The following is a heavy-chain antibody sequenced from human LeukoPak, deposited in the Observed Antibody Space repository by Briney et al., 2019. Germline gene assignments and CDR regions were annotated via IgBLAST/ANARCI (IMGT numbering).Heavy chain of an antibody. D-gene: IGHD5-18*01. CDR3: ARGRALGYSYGFNDFDY. CDR2: ISYDGSNK. CDR1: GFTFSSYA. V-gene: IGHV3-30*14. J-gene: IGHJ4*02. Sequence: GGSLRLSCAASGFTFSSYAMHWVRQAPGKGLEWVAVISYDGSNKYYADSVKGRFTISRDNSKNTLYLQMNSLRAEDTAVYYCARGRALGYSYGFNDFDYWGQGTLVTVSS.